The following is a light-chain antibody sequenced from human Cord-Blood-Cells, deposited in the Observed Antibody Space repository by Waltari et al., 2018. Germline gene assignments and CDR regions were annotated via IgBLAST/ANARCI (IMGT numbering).Light chain of an antibody. V-gene: IGLV2-11*01. CDR1: SSDVGGYNY. CDR2: DVS. J-gene: IGLJ3*02. CDR3: CSYAGSYTWV. Sequence: QSALTQPRSVSGSPGQSVTISCTGTSSDVGGYNYCSWYQQHPGKAPKRRIYDVSNRPSGVPDRFSGSKSGNTASLTISGLQAEDEADYYCCSYAGSYTWVFGGGTKLTVL.